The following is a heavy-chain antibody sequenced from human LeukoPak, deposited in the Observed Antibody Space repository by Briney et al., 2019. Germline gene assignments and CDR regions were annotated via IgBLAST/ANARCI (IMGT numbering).Heavy chain of an antibody. CDR3: AREDVGSSGWYGFDY. V-gene: IGHV3-66*02. D-gene: IGHD6-19*01. CDR2: FYNGGNT. CDR1: GFTFSSYA. J-gene: IGHJ4*02. Sequence: PGGSLRLSCAASGFTFSSYAMSWVRQAPGKGLEWVSIFYNGGNTYYADSVKGRFTISSDKSKNTLYLQMNSLRVEDTAVYYCAREDVGSSGWYGFDYWGQGTLVTVSS.